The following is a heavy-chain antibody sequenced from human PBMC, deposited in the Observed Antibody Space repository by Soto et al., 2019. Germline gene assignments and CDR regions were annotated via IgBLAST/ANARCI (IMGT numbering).Heavy chain of an antibody. CDR3: ARAPPGPSPRWVL. J-gene: IGHJ6*02. CDR1: GRSITMVGSS. V-gene: IGHV4-30-2*06. CDR2: IYLTGST. D-gene: IGHD3-10*01. Sequence: TLSLTCPVSGRSITMVGSSWSWIRESPEKGLEWLGLIYLTGSTYYHPSVKTRVTISTDTSRNQFSRNRTAVTAADTAVYYCARAPPGPSPRWVLWGQGTTVTVSS.